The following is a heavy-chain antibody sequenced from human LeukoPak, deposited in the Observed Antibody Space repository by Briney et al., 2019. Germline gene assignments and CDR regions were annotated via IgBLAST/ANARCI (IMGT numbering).Heavy chain of an antibody. CDR1: GGSFSGYY. CDR3: ARGGGIAAAGTNFDY. V-gene: IGHV4-34*01. J-gene: IGHJ4*02. CDR2: INHSGST. Sequence: SETLSLTCAAYGGSFSGYYWSWIRQPPGKVLEWIGEINHSGSTNYNPSLKSRVTISVDTSKNQFSLKLSSVTAADTAVYYCARGGGIAAAGTNFDYWGQGTLVTVSS. D-gene: IGHD6-13*01.